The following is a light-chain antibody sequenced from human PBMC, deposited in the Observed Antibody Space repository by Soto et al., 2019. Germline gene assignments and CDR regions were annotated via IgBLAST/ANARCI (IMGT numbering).Light chain of an antibody. CDR2: GAS. CDR3: QKYATSPRT. Sequence: EVMLTQSPGTLSLSPGERATLSCRASQSVSSNYLAWYQQKSGQAPRLLIYGASNRATGIPDRFSGSGSGTDFTLTIRRLEPEDFAYYYCQKYATSPRTFGQGTKVEFK. J-gene: IGKJ1*01. CDR1: QSVSSNY. V-gene: IGKV3-20*01.